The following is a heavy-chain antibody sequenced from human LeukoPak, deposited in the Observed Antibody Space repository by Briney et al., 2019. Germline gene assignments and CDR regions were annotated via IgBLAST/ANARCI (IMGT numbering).Heavy chain of an antibody. J-gene: IGHJ4*02. CDR3: AKDVYSGSYYYFDY. D-gene: IGHD1-26*01. V-gene: IGHV3-9*01. CDR1: GFTFDDYA. Sequence: GGSLRLSCAASGFTFDDYAMHWVRQAPGKGLEWVSGISWNSGSIGYADSVKGRFTISRDNAKNSLYLQMNSLRAEDTALYYCAKDVYSGSYYYFDYWGQGTLDTVSS. CDR2: ISWNSGSI.